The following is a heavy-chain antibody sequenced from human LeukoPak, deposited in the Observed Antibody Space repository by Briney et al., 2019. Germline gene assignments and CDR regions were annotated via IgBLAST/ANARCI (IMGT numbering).Heavy chain of an antibody. Sequence: SQTLSLTCTVSGGSISSGGYYWSWIRQHTGKGLEWIGYIYYSGSTDYNPSLKSRVTISVDTSKNQFSLKLSSVTAADTAVYYCARVVVTIVDLRFDYWGKGSQVTVSS. J-gene: IGHJ4*02. CDR1: GGSISSGGYY. CDR3: ARVVVTIVDLRFDY. V-gene: IGHV4-31*03. D-gene: IGHD2-21*02. CDR2: IYYSGST.